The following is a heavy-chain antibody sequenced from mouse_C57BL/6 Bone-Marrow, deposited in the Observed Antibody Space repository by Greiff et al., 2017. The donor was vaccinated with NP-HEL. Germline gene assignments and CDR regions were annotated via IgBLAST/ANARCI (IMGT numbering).Heavy chain of an antibody. Sequence: EVKLVESGAELVKPGASVKLSCTASGFNIKDYYMHWVKQRTEQGLEWIGRIDPEDGETKYAPKFQGKATITADTSSNTAYLQLSSLTSEDTAVYYCARCGDYYGSRLYWYFDVWGTGTTVTVSS. CDR3: ARCGDYYGSRLYWYFDV. CDR1: GFNIKDYY. CDR2: IDPEDGET. D-gene: IGHD1-1*01. V-gene: IGHV14-2*01. J-gene: IGHJ1*03.